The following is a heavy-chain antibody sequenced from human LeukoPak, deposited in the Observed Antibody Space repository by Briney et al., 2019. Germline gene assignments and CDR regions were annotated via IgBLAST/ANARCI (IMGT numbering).Heavy chain of an antibody. CDR3: ARDGLYSYGYSYFDY. CDR2: VYTSGST. V-gene: IGHV4-4*07. J-gene: IGHJ4*02. D-gene: IGHD5-18*01. CDR1: GGSISSYH. Sequence: PSETLSLTCTVSGGSISSYHWSWIRQPAGKGLEWIGRVYTSGSTNYNPSLKSRVTMSVDTSKEQLSPKLSSVTAADTAVYYCARDGLYSYGYSYFDYWGQGTLVTVSS.